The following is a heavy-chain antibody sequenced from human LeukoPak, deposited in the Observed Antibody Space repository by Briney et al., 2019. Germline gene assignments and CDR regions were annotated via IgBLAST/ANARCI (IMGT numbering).Heavy chain of an antibody. Sequence: ASAKVSCKASGYTFTSYDINWVRQATGQGLEWMGWMNPNSGNTGYAQKLQGRVTMTTDTSTSTAYMELRSLRSDDTAVYYCARGGLWLFLDYWGQGTLVTVSS. CDR1: GYTFTSYD. CDR2: MNPNSGNT. CDR3: ARGGLWLFLDY. D-gene: IGHD3-22*01. J-gene: IGHJ4*02. V-gene: IGHV1-8*02.